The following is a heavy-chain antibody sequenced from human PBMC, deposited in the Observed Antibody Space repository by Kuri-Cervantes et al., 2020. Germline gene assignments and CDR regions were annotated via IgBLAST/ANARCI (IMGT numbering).Heavy chain of an antibody. D-gene: IGHD4-17*01. CDR2: IIPILGIA. J-gene: IGHJ5*02. CDR1: GGTFSSYT. Sequence: SVKVSCKASGGTFSSYTISWVRQAPGQGLEWMGRIIPILGIANYAQKFQGRVTITADKSTSTAYMELSSLRPEDTAVYYCARSRRDYGDYVHWFDPWGQGTLVTVSS. CDR3: ARSRRDYGDYVHWFDP. V-gene: IGHV1-69*02.